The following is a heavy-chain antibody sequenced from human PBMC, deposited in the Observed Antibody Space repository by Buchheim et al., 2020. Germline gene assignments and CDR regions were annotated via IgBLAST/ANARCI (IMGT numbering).Heavy chain of an antibody. CDR1: GFTFSGSA. CDR3: TGGPAAGNDF. CDR2: IRNKANNYAT. V-gene: IGHV3-73*01. J-gene: IGHJ4*02. Sequence: EVQLVGSGGGLVQPGGSLKLSCAASGFTFSGSAIHWVRQASGKGLEWLGRIRNKANNYATRYAESVKGRFTISRDDSKNTAYLQMNSLNTEDTALYYCTGGPAAGNDFWGQGTL. D-gene: IGHD6-13*01.